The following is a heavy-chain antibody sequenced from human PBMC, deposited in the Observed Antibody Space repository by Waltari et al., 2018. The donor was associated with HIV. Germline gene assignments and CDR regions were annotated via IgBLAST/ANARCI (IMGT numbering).Heavy chain of an antibody. V-gene: IGHV3-15*01. Sequence: EVQLVESGGGLVKPGGSLKLSCAASRFTFSSAWMSWVRQAPGKGREWVGRIKSKSHGGTTDYAAPVKGRFTISRDDSKDTLYLQMNSLKTEDTAVYYCTTSMGGSYYGRVYWGQGTLVTVSS. CDR2: IKSKSHGGTT. CDR3: TTSMGGSYYGRVY. CDR1: RFTFSSAW. D-gene: IGHD1-26*01. J-gene: IGHJ4*02.